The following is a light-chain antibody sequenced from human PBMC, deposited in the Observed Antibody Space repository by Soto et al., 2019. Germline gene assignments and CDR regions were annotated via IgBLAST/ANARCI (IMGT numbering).Light chain of an antibody. V-gene: IGKV1-5*01. CDR3: QQYGFS. Sequence: DIHMTQSPSTLSASVGDRVTITCRASQSVSYWLAWYQQKPGKAPKLLIHDASTLESGVTSRFRGGGSGQEFTLTISGLQPDDFATYYCQQYGFSFGPGTKVEMK. J-gene: IGKJ3*01. CDR1: QSVSYW. CDR2: DAS.